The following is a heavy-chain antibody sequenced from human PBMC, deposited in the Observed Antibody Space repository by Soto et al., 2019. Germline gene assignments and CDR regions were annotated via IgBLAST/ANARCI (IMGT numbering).Heavy chain of an antibody. CDR2: ISGSGGST. Sequence: EVQLLESGGGLVQPGGSLRLSCAASGFTFSSYAMSWVRQAPGKGLEWVSAISGSGGSTYYADSVKGRFTISRDNSKNTLDLQMNSRRAEDTAVYYCAKGGGTNVDTAMVFDYWGQGTLVTVSS. CDR3: AKGGGTNVDTAMVFDY. D-gene: IGHD5-18*01. V-gene: IGHV3-23*01. J-gene: IGHJ4*02. CDR1: GFTFSSYA.